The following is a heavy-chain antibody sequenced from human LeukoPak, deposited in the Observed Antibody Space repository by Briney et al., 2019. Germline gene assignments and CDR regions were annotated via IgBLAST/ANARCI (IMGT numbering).Heavy chain of an antibody. CDR2: IYYSGST. D-gene: IGHD3-22*01. J-gene: IGHJ6*02. Sequence: KSSETLSLTCTVSGGSISSGGYYWSWIRQHPGKGLEWIGYIYYSGSTYYNPSLKSRVTISVDTSKNQFSLKLSSVTAADTAVYYCARDTYYYGSSGNSYYGMDVWGQGTTVTVSS. V-gene: IGHV4-31*03. CDR3: ARDTYYYGSSGNSYYGMDV. CDR1: GGSISSGGYY.